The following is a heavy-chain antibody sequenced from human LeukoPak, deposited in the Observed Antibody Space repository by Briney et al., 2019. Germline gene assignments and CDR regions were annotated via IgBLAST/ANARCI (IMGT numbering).Heavy chain of an antibody. J-gene: IGHJ5*02. CDR2: IYYSGST. V-gene: IGHV4-59*01. CDR3: ARGKYYHASGAS. Sequence: PSETLSLTCTVSGGSISSYYWSWIRQPPGKGLEWIGYIYYSGSTNYNPSLKSRVTISVDTSKNQFSPKLSSVTAADTAVYYCARGKYYHASGASWGQGTLVTVSS. D-gene: IGHD3-10*01. CDR1: GGSISSYY.